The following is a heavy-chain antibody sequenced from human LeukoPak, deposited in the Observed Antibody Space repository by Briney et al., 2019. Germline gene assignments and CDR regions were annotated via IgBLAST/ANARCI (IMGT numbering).Heavy chain of an antibody. CDR3: VRWGRQWSNWFDP. CDR1: GFSFSTYS. Sequence: GGSLRLSCAASGFSFSTYSINWVRQAPGKGLEWVASIGRNSNYIYYADSVKGRFTISRDNAKNSLYLQMNSLRTEDTAVYYCVRWGRQWSNWFDPWGQGTLVTVSS. J-gene: IGHJ5*02. D-gene: IGHD6-19*01. CDR2: IGRNSNYI. V-gene: IGHV3-21*01.